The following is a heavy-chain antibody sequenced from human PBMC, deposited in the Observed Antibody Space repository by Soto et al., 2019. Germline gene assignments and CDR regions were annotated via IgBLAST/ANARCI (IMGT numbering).Heavy chain of an antibody. CDR3: ARGFYDTGGYSSPFDI. CDR2: MYYTGST. Sequence: PSETLSLTCSVSGYTIPSDYWNWIRQPPGKRLEWIGYMYYTGSTRYNPSLGSRVTFSVDASKNQFSLNLSSVTAADTAVYYCARGFYDTGGYSSPFDIWGQGTLVTVSS. J-gene: IGHJ5*02. D-gene: IGHD3-22*01. CDR1: GYTIPSDY. V-gene: IGHV4-59*01.